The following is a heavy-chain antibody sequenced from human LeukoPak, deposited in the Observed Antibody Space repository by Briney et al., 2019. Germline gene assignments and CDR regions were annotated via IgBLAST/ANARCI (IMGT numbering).Heavy chain of an antibody. CDR2: IYYSGST. CDR3: ARVKRIAVRTFDY. D-gene: IGHD6-6*01. Sequence: TLSLTCTVSGGSISSGGYYWSWIRQHPGKGLEWIGYIYYSGSTCYNPSLKSRVTISVDTSKNQFSLKLSSVTAADTAVYYCARVKRIAVRTFDYWGQGTLVTVSS. J-gene: IGHJ4*02. V-gene: IGHV4-31*03. CDR1: GGSISSGGYY.